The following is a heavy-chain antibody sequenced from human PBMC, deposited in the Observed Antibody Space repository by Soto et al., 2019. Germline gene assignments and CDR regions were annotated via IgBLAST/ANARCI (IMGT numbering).Heavy chain of an antibody. CDR1: GGSISRGDYY. D-gene: IGHD3-22*01. V-gene: IGHV4-30-4*01. J-gene: IGHJ4*02. Sequence: QVQLQESGPGLVKPSQTLSLTCSVSGGSISRGDYYWSWIRQPPGKALEWIGYIYYSGTTYYNPSLKSRLTISVDTSKNHFSLKLSSVSAADTAVYFCARDLNDTSGFYYDSWGQGALVTVSS. CDR3: ARDLNDTSGFYYDS. CDR2: IYYSGTT.